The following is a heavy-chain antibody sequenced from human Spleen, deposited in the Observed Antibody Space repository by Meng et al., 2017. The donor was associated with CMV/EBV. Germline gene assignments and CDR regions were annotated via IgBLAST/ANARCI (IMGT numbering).Heavy chain of an antibody. CDR1: GGYFRGSC. D-gene: IGHD2-21*02. CDR2: INHSAST. CDR3: ARGWYSHRFDP. J-gene: IGHJ5*02. Sequence: LHSAYYGGYFRGSCGSWIPKPPGEGLEWIREINHSASTNHNPSLRSRVTISVDTSKNQFSLKLSSVTAADTAVYYCARGWYSHRFDPWGQGTLVTVSS. V-gene: IGHV4-34*01.